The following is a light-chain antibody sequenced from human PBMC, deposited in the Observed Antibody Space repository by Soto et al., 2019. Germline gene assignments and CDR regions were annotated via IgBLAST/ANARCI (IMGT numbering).Light chain of an antibody. V-gene: IGLV1-40*01. CDR3: QSYDSSLSVHVV. J-gene: IGLJ2*01. CDR1: SSNIGAGYD. Sequence: QPVLTQPPSVSGAPGQRVTISCTGRSSNIGAGYDVHWYQQLPGTAPKLLIYGNSNRPSGVPDRFSGSKSGTSASLAITGLQAEDEADYYCQSYDSSLSVHVVFGGGTKLTVL. CDR2: GNS.